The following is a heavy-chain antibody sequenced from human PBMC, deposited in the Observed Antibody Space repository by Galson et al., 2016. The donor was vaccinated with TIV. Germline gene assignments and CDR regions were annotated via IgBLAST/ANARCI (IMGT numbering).Heavy chain of an antibody. CDR2: ISSDGSGT. V-gene: IGHV3-74*01. D-gene: IGHD6-6*01. CDR1: GFTFSNYW. J-gene: IGHJ4*02. CDR3: VRDVTSSWDY. Sequence: SLRLSCATSGFTFSNYWMHWVRQAPGKGLVWVSRISSDGSGTSYADSVKGRFTISRDNAKNTLYLQMNSLRVEDTALYYCVRDVTSSWDYWGQGTLATVSS.